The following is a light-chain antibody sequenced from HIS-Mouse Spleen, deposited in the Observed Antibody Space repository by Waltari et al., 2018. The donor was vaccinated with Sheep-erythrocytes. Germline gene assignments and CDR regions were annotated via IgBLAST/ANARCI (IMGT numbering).Light chain of an antibody. V-gene: IGLV2-11*01. CDR3: CSYAGSYNHV. J-gene: IGLJ1*01. CDR1: SSDVGVYNY. CDR2: DVS. Sequence: QSALTQPPSASGSPGQSVTISCTGTSSDVGVYNYVSWYQQHPGKAPKHMIYDVSKRPSGVPDRFSGSKSDNTASLTISGLQAEDEADYYCCSYAGSYNHVFATGTKVTVL.